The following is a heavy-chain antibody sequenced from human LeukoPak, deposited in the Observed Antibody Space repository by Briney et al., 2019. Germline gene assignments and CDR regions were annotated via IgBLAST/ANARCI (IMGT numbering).Heavy chain of an antibody. V-gene: IGHV3-23*01. Sequence: PGGSLRLSCAASGFTFSNYAMSWVRQAPGKGLEWVSAISGSGGVTYYADSVKGRFTISRDNSKNTLYLQMNSLRAEDTAVYYCAKVLDRYCSGGRCYAFDYWGRGTLVTVSS. CDR2: ISGSGGVT. J-gene: IGHJ4*02. CDR3: AKVLDRYCSGGRCYAFDY. D-gene: IGHD2-15*01. CDR1: GFTFSNYA.